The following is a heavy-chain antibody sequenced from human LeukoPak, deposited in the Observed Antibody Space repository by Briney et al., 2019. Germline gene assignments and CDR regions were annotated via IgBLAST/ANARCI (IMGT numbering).Heavy chain of an antibody. CDR1: GGSISSSSYY. V-gene: IGHV4-39*01. CDR3: ARLFPGGTTGTKNYYYYGMDV. D-gene: IGHD1-1*01. Sequence: SETLSLTCTVSGGSISSSSYYWGWIRQPPGKGLEWIGSIYYSGSTYYNPSLKSRVTISVDTSKNQFSLKLSSVTAADTAVYYCARLFPGGTTGTKNYYYYGMDVWGQGTTVTVSS. CDR2: IYYSGST. J-gene: IGHJ6*02.